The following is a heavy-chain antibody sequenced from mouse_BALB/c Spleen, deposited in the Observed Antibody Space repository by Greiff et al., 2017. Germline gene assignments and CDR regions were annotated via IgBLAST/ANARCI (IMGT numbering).Heavy chain of an antibody. CDR2: ISSGGSYT. CDR3: ARGAGYDVKWFAD. V-gene: IGHV5-9-4*01. D-gene: IGHD2-2*01. CDR1: GFTFSSYA. J-gene: IGHJ3*01. Sequence: EVMLVESGGGLVKPGGSLKLSCAASGFTFSSYAMSWVRQSPEKRLEWVAEISSGGSYTYYPDTVTGRFTISRDNAKNTLYLEMSSLRSEDTAMYYCARGAGYDVKWFADWGQGTLVTVSA.